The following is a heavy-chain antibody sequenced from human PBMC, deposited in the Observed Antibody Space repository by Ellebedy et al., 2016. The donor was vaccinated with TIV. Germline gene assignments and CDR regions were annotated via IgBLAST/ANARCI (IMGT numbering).Heavy chain of an antibody. Sequence: SETLSLTXTVSGGSISSSSYYWGWIRQPPGKGLEWIGEINHSGSTNYNPSLKSRVTISVDTSKNQFSLKLSSVTAADTAVYYCASWKVAAFGGVIVLRGYGMDVWGQGTTVTVSS. D-gene: IGHD3-16*02. CDR2: INHSGST. V-gene: IGHV4-39*07. J-gene: IGHJ6*02. CDR3: ASWKVAAFGGVIVLRGYGMDV. CDR1: GGSISSSSYY.